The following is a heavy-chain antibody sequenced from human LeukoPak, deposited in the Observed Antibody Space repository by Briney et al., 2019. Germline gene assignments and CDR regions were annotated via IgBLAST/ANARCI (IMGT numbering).Heavy chain of an antibody. J-gene: IGHJ4*02. Sequence: KPGGSLRLSCAASGFTFSSYSMNGVRQAPGKGLEWVSSISSSSSYINYADSVKGRFTISRDNAKSSLYLQMNSLRAEDTAVYYCARDPWGGYSYWGQGTLVTVSS. CDR2: ISSSSSYI. CDR1: GFTFSSYS. D-gene: IGHD5-12*01. CDR3: ARDPWGGYSY. V-gene: IGHV3-21*01.